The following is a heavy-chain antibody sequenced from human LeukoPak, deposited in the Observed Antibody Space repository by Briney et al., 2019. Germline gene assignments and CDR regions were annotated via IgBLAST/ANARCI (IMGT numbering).Heavy chain of an antibody. V-gene: IGHV3-48*03. CDR2: ISSSGSTI. CDR3: ARGPLGILDY. J-gene: IGHJ4*02. Sequence: PGGSLRLSCTASGFTFSSHEMNWVRRAPGKGLEWVSYISSSGSTIYYADSVKGRFTISRDNAKNSLYLQMNSLRAEDTAVYYCARGPLGILDYWGQGTLVTVSS. D-gene: IGHD7-27*01. CDR1: GFTFSSHE.